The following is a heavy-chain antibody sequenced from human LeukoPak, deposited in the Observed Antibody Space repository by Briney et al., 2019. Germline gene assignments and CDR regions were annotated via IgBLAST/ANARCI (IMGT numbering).Heavy chain of an antibody. Sequence: PSGTLSLTCGVSGGSITSTNWWSWVRQPPGQGLGWIGEVSLSGLPNYNPSLSSRVIMALDTSKNHLSLHLASVTAADTAVYYCSRENGAFSPFGYWGQGYLVTVLS. CDR2: VSLSGLP. CDR1: GGSITSTNW. CDR3: SRENGAFSPFGY. D-gene: IGHD2-8*01. J-gene: IGHJ4*02. V-gene: IGHV4-4*02.